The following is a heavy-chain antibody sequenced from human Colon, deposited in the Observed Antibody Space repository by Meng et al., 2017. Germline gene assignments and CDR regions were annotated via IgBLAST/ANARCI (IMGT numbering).Heavy chain of an antibody. Sequence: ETLSLTCAISGDSVASNSAAWNWIRRTPSRGREWLGRTYYRSKWYNDYAVTVKSRITINPDTSKNQCALQLNSVTPEDTAVYYCARDRGCRGGSCYPYYYYGMDVWGQGTTVTVSS. CDR1: GDSVASNSAA. CDR3: ARDRGCRGGSCYPYYYYGMDV. CDR2: TYYRSKWYN. V-gene: IGHV6-1*01. D-gene: IGHD2-15*01. J-gene: IGHJ6*02.